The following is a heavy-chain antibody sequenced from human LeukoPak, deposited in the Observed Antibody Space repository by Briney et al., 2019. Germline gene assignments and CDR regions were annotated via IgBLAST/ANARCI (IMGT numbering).Heavy chain of an antibody. CDR1: GGSISSSSYF. D-gene: IGHD1-14*01. J-gene: IGHJ4*02. V-gene: IGHV4-39*01. Sequence: SETLSLTCSVSGGSISSSSYFWGWIRQPPGKGLEWIASVHYSGSTYYNPSLKSRVTISVDTSKNQFSLKLSSVTAADTAVYYCARHARYFYYFDYWGQGTLVTVSS. CDR2: VHYSGST. CDR3: ARHARYFYYFDY.